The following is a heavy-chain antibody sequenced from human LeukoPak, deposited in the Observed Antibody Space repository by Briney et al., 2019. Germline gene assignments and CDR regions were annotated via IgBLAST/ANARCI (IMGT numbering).Heavy chain of an antibody. D-gene: IGHD6-13*01. J-gene: IGHJ6*02. CDR1: GGSFSGNY. V-gene: IGHV4-59*10. CDR3: ARAQSTYSSSWPRNYYYYYGMDV. Sequence: PSETLSLTCAVYGGSFSGNYWSWIRQPAGKGLEWIGRIYTSGSTNYNPSLKSRVTMSVDTSKNQFSLKLSSVTAADTAVYYCARAQSTYSSSWPRNYYYYYGMDVWGQGTTVTVSS. CDR2: IYTSGST.